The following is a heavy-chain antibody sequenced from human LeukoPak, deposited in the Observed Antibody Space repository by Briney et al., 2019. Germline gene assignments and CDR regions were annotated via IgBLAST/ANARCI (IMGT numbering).Heavy chain of an antibody. CDR1: AYTFTSYN. J-gene: IGHJ5*02. CDR2: MNPNTGNT. V-gene: IGHV1-8*01. D-gene: IGHD3-10*01. CDR3: ARDGSGSYDDRGWFDP. Sequence: GASVKVSCKASAYTFTSYNITWVRQATGQGLEWVGWMNPNTGNTDSAQKIQGRVTMTRNTSISTAYMELSSLTAEDTAVYYCARDGSGSYDDRGWFDPWGQGTLVTVSS.